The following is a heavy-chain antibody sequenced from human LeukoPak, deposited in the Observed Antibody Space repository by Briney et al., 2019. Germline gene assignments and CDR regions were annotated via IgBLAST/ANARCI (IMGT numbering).Heavy chain of an antibody. Sequence: GGSLRLSCAASGFTFSDYYMSWIRQAPGKGLEWVSYISSSGSTIYYADSVKGRSTISRDNAKNSLYLQMNSLRAEDTAVYYCASSKSSRGYYYGMDVWGQGTTVTVSS. CDR3: ASSKSSRGYYYGMDV. CDR1: GFTFSDYY. CDR2: ISSSGSTI. J-gene: IGHJ6*02. D-gene: IGHD5-24*01. V-gene: IGHV3-11*01.